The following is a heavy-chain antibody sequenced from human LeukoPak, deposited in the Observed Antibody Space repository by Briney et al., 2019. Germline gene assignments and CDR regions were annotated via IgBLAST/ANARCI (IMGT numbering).Heavy chain of an antibody. CDR1: GCTFSSYW. Sequence: GGSLRLSCAASGCTFSSYWMSWVRQAPGKGLEWVANIKQDGSEKYYVDSVKGRFTISRDNAKNSLYLQMNSLRAEDTAVYYCARPITIFGVVGDDYWGQGTLVTVSS. CDR3: ARPITIFGVVGDDY. D-gene: IGHD3-3*01. V-gene: IGHV3-7*01. J-gene: IGHJ4*02. CDR2: IKQDGSEK.